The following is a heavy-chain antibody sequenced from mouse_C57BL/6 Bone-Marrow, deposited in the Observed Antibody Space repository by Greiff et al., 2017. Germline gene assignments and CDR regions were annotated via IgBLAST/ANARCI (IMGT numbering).Heavy chain of an antibody. Sequence: QVQLQQPGAELVKPGASVKLSCKASGYTFTSYWMHWVKQRPGQGLEWIGMIHPNSGSTNYNEKFKSKATLTVDKSSSTAYMQLSSLTSEDSAVDYCARRGSSGYGCAYWGQGTLVTVSA. CDR2: IHPNSGST. CDR1: GYTFTSYW. J-gene: IGHJ3*01. D-gene: IGHD3-2*02. V-gene: IGHV1-64*01. CDR3: ARRGSSGYGCAY.